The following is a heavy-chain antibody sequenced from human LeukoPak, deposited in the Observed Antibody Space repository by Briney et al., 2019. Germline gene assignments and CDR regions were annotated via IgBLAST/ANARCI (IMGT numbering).Heavy chain of an antibody. CDR2: MNGGNGNT. V-gene: IGHV1-3*01. CDR1: GGTFSSYA. D-gene: IGHD2-15*01. Sequence: ASVKVSCKASGGTFSSYAISWVRQAPGQGLEWMGWMNGGNGNTKYSQKFQGRITLIRDTSAATAYMELSSLRHDDLAVYYCARGRGTSGSNRDFYYYYYMDVWGKGTTVTVSS. CDR3: ARGRGTSGSNRDFYYYYYMDV. J-gene: IGHJ6*03.